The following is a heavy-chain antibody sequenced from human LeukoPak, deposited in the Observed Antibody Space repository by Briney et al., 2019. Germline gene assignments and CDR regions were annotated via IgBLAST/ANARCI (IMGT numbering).Heavy chain of an antibody. CDR2: MHTSGST. CDR1: SGSISTYY. J-gene: IGHJ6*02. V-gene: IGHV4-4*07. D-gene: IGHD4-17*01. Sequence: PSETLSLTCTVSSGSISTYYLSWIRQPAGKGLEFIGRMHTSGSTISNPSLKSRVTISVDTSKNQFSLKLSSVTAADTAVYYCARGRWDGDAYYYYYYGMDVWGQGTTVTVSS. CDR3: ARGRWDGDAYYYYYYGMDV.